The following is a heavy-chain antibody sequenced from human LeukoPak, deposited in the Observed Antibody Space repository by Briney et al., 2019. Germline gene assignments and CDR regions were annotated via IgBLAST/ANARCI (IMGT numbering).Heavy chain of an antibody. Sequence: PGGSLRLSCAASGFTFSSYEMNWVRQAPGKGLEWVSSISSSSSYIYYADSVKGRFTISRDNAKNSLYLQMNSLRAEDTAVYYCARESIVVVPAADYYYYGMDVWGQGTTVTVSS. J-gene: IGHJ6*02. CDR3: ARESIVVVPAADYYYYGMDV. CDR2: ISSSSSYI. V-gene: IGHV3-21*01. CDR1: GFTFSSYE. D-gene: IGHD2-2*01.